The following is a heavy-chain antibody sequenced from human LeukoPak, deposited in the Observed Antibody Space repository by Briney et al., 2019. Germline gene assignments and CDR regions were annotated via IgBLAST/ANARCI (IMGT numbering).Heavy chain of an antibody. CDR2: IYYSGSS. D-gene: IGHD6-13*01. V-gene: IGHV4-59*01. Sequence: SETLSLTCSVSGDSFSGYYWHWIRQPPGKGLEWIGSIYYSGSSNYTPSLKSRVTISVDTSKNQFSLRLNSVTAADTAVYYCARDRSSSWYYYYGMDVWGRGTTVTVSS. J-gene: IGHJ6*02. CDR1: GDSFSGYY. CDR3: ARDRSSSWYYYYGMDV.